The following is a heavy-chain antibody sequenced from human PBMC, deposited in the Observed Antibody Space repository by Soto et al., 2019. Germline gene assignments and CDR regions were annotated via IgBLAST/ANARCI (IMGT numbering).Heavy chain of an antibody. CDR2: IKSKTDGGTT. D-gene: IGHD3-22*01. Sequence: GGALKISCAASGVTFNNARMNWVRQGPGKGLEWVGRIKSKTDGGTTDYAAPVKGRFTISRDDSKNTLYLQMNSLKTEDTAVYYCVKGEYYYDGSAYYPFDYWGQGRMVTVSS. J-gene: IGHJ4*02. V-gene: IGHV3-15*07. CDR3: VKGEYYYDGSAYYPFDY. CDR1: GVTFNNAR.